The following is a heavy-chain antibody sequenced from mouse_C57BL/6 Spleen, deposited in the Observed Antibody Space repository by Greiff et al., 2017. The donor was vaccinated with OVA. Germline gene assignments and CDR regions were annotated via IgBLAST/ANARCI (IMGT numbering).Heavy chain of an antibody. CDR2: IDPETGGT. Sequence: QVQLQQSGAELVRPGASVTLSCKASGYTFTDYEMHWVKQTPVHGLEWIGAIDPETGGTAYNQKFKGKAILTADKSSSTAYMELRSLTSEDSAVYYCTSFYYNGSSYVAYWGQGTLVTVSA. J-gene: IGHJ3*01. CDR3: TSFYYNGSSYVAY. V-gene: IGHV1-15*01. CDR1: GYTFTDYE. D-gene: IGHD1-1*01.